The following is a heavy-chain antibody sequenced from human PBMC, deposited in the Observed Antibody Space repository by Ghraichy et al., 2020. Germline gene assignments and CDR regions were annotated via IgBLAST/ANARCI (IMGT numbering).Heavy chain of an antibody. V-gene: IGHV4-30-4*08. CDR2: IYKSGST. J-gene: IGHJ4*02. CDR1: GDSISSGDYF. D-gene: IGHD3-22*01. Sequence: SETLTLTCTVSGDSISSGDYFWGWIRHLPGKGLEWIGYIYKSGSTYYSPSLQSRLTISIDASKNQFSLKLNSVTAADTAIYYCARARNSNGSSPVGYWGQGTLVTVSS. CDR3: ARARNSNGSSPVGY.